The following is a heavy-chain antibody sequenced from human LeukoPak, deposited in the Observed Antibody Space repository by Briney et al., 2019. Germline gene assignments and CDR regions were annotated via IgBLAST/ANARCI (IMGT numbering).Heavy chain of an antibody. D-gene: IGHD3-3*01. CDR3: ASDGVGFEY. J-gene: IGHJ4*02. CDR1: GFTFSSYG. CDR2: IRYDGSNK. Sequence: PGGSLRLTCAASGFTFSSYGRHWIRQAPGKGLEWVAVIRYDGSNKYYAASVKGRFTISRNNSKNTRYLQMHSRRAEDTAVYYCASDGVGFEYWGQGTLVTVSS. V-gene: IGHV3-33*01.